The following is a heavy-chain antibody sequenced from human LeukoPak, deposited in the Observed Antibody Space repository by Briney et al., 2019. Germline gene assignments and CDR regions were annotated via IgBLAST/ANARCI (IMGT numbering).Heavy chain of an antibody. Sequence: GGSLRLSCAASGFTVSSNYMSWVRQAPGKGLEWVSVIYSGGSTSYADSVKGRFTISRDNSKNTLYLQMNSLRAEDTAMYYCARVRPGSGWPFDYWGQGTLVTVSS. D-gene: IGHD6-19*01. CDR2: IYSGGST. J-gene: IGHJ4*02. CDR3: ARVRPGSGWPFDY. V-gene: IGHV3-53*01. CDR1: GFTVSSNY.